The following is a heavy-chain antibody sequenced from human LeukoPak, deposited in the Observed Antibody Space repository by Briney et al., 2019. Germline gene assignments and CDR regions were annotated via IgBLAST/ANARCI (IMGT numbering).Heavy chain of an antibody. CDR1: GFTFSSYD. D-gene: IGHD2-15*01. J-gene: IGHJ5*02. CDR2: IGTADDT. V-gene: IGHV3-13*01. Sequence: GGSLRLSCAASGFTFSSYDMHWVRQATGKGLEWVSAIGTADDTYYPGSVKGRFTISRENAKNSLYLQMNSLRAEDTAVYYCARRYTSSWAHWFDPWGQGTLVTVSS. CDR3: ARRYTSSWAHWFDP.